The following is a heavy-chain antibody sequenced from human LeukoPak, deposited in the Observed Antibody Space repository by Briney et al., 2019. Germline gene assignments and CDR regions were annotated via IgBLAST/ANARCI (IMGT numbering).Heavy chain of an antibody. CDR1: GYSFTSYW. V-gene: IGHV5-51*01. J-gene: IGHJ3*02. CDR2: IYPGDSDT. D-gene: IGHD6-13*01. Sequence: PGESLKISCQGSGYSFTSYWIGWVRQMPGKGLEWMGIIYPGDSDTRYSPSFQGQVTISADKSISTAYLQWSSLKASDTAMYYCATTIIAAAGALSAFDIWGQGTMVTVSS. CDR3: ATTIIAAAGALSAFDI.